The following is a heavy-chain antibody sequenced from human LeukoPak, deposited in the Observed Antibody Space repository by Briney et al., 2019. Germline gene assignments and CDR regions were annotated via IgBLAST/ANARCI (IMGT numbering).Heavy chain of an antibody. CDR1: GYTFTGYY. CDR2: INPNSGGT. Sequence: ASVKVSCKASGYTFTGYYMHWVRQAPGQGLEWMGWINPNSGGTNYAQKFQGRVTMTRDTSISTAYMELNRLRSDDTAVYYCARSDYVWGSYRRGLDYWGQGTLVTVSS. CDR3: ARSDYVWGSYRRGLDY. V-gene: IGHV1-2*02. J-gene: IGHJ4*02. D-gene: IGHD3-16*02.